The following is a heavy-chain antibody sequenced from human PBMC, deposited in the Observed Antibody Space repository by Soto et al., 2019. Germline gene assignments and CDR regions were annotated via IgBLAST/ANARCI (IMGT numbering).Heavy chain of an antibody. CDR3: AKDLWSGYYNWFDP. V-gene: IGHV3-23*01. CDR1: GFTFSSYA. Sequence: GGSLRLSCAASGFTFSSYAMSWVRQAPGKGLEWVSTISGSGGSTYYADSVKGRFTISRDNSKNTLYLQMNSLRAEDTAVYYCAKDLWSGYYNWFDPWGQGTLVTVSS. D-gene: IGHD3-3*01. CDR2: ISGSGGST. J-gene: IGHJ5*02.